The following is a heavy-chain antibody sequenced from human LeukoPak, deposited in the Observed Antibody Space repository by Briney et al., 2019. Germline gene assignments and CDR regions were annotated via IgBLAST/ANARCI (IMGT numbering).Heavy chain of an antibody. J-gene: IGHJ4*02. V-gene: IGHV3-48*01. CDR3: VRAFAPRYCFGSSCPFDY. CDR2: IISGSNTI. CDR1: GFTFSTYS. D-gene: IGHD2-15*01. Sequence: PGGSLRLSCAASGFTFSTYSMNWVRQAPGKGLEWISYIISGSNTIYYSDSAKGRFTISRDNAKNSLYLQMNSLRAEDTAVYYCVRAFAPRYCFGSSCPFDYWGQGTLVTVSS.